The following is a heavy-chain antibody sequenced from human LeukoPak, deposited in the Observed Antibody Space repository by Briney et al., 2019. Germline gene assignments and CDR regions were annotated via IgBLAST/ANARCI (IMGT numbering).Heavy chain of an antibody. CDR1: GFTFSDYY. V-gene: IGHV3-11*04. D-gene: IGHD5-24*01. Sequence: GGSLRLSCAASGFTFSDYYMSWIRQAPGKGLEWVSYISSSGSTIYYADSVKGRFTISRDNAKHSVYLQMNSLRAEDTAVYYCARVLLADGYKEMAVVGYFDYWGQGTLVTVSS. CDR2: ISSSGSTI. CDR3: ARVLLADGYKEMAVVGYFDY. J-gene: IGHJ4*02.